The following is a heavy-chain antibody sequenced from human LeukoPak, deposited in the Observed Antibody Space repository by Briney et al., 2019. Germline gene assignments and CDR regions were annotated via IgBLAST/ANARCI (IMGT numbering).Heavy chain of an antibody. CDR1: GGTFSSYA. V-gene: IGHV1-69*05. CDR3: ASINPYYYDSSGYYYAFDY. Sequence: GSSVKVSCKASGGTFSSYAISWVRQAPGQGLEWMGGIIPISGTANYAQKFQGRVTITTDESTSTAYMELSSLRSEDTAVYYSASINPYYYDSSGYYYAFDYWGQGTLVTVSS. J-gene: IGHJ4*02. D-gene: IGHD3-22*01. CDR2: IIPISGTA.